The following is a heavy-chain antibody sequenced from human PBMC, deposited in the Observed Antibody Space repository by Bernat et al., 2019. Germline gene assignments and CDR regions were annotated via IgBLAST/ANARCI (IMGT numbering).Heavy chain of an antibody. CDR3: ARDKKIVGPAKAAYYYGMDV. CDR1: GFSINNYT. V-gene: IGHV3-21*01. CDR2: ISSSSTFM. J-gene: IGHJ6*02. Sequence: EVQLVESGEGLVKPGGSLRLSCAASGFSINNYTMNWVRQAPGKGLEWVSSISSSSTFMYYADSVRGRVTISRDNGKNSLWLQMNSLRAEDTAVYSCARDKKIVGPAKAAYYYGMDVWGQGTTVTVSS. D-gene: IGHD1-26*01.